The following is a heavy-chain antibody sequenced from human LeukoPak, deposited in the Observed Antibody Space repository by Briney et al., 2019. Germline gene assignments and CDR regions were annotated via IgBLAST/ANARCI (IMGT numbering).Heavy chain of an antibody. J-gene: IGHJ6*03. CDR1: GFTFSGSA. CDR2: IRSKANSYAT. V-gene: IGHV3-73*01. Sequence: GGSLRLSCAASGFTFSGSAVHWVRQASGKGLEWVGRIRSKANSYATAYVASVKGRFTISRDDSKNTAYLQMNSLKTEDTAVYYCTREYDFWSGYRYYYYYYYMDVWGKGTTVTASS. D-gene: IGHD3-3*01. CDR3: TREYDFWSGYRYYYYYYYMDV.